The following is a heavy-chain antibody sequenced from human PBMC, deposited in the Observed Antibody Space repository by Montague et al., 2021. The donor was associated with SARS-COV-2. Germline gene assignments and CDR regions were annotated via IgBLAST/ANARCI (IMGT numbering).Heavy chain of an antibody. Sequence: SETLSLTCTVPSASITSNSYYWGWIRQPPGKGREWVGTIFYTGNTYYNPSLKSRVTMSVATARNQFSLKLSSATAADTAIYYCATLTQSNGDLWGQGARVTVS. D-gene: IGHD3-16*01. J-gene: IGHJ4*02. CDR3: ATLTQSNGDL. CDR2: IFYTGNT. CDR1: SASITSNSYY. V-gene: IGHV4-39*01.